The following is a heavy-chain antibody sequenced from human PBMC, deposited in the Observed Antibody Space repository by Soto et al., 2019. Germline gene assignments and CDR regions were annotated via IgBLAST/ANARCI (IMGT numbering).Heavy chain of an antibody. V-gene: IGHV1-8*01. CDR3: ARVYYDYGDYVGTYYYYYMDV. D-gene: IGHD4-17*01. J-gene: IGHJ6*03. CDR2: MNPNSGNT. CDR1: GYTFTSYD. Sequence: ASVKVSCKASGYTFTSYDINWVRQATGQGLEWMGWMNPNSGNTGYAQKFQGRVTMTRNTSISTAYMELSSLRSEDTAVYYCARVYYDYGDYVGTYYYYYMDVWGKGTTVTVSS.